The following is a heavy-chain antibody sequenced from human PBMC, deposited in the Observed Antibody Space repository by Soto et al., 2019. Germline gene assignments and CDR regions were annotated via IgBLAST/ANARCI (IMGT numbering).Heavy chain of an antibody. V-gene: IGHV4-31*03. CDR1: GGSISSGGYY. J-gene: IGHJ4*02. CDR3: ARANFEVRSGGYYFDY. D-gene: IGHD3-10*01. Sequence: PSETLSLTCTVSGGSISSGGYYWSWIRQHPGKGLEWIGYIYYSGSTYYNPSLKSRVTISVDTSKNQFSLKLSSVTAADTAVYYCARANFEVRSGGYYFDYWGQGTLVTVSS. CDR2: IYYSGST.